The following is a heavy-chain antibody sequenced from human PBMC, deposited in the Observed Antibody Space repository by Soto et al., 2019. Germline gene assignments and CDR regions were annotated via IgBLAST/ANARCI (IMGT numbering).Heavy chain of an antibody. V-gene: IGHV4-30-4*01. CDR1: GGSIRSSLYY. D-gene: IGHD2-21*02. Sequence: SETLSLTCTVSGGSIRSSLYYWSWIRQPPGKGLEWIGYIFDSGITHYNPSLKSRVAMSVDTSKNQFSLNLTSVTAADTAVYFCASQFCSGGACFNWFDPWGHGTLVTVSS. CDR3: ASQFCSGGACFNWFDP. CDR2: IFDSGIT. J-gene: IGHJ5*02.